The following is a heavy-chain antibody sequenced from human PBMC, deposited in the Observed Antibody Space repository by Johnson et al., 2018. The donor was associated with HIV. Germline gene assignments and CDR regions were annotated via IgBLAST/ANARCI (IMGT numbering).Heavy chain of an antibody. D-gene: IGHD1-1*01. Sequence: VQLVESGGGVVQPGRSLRLSCAASGFTFSSYAMHWVRQAPGKGLEWVAVISYDGSNKYYVDSVKGRFTISRDNAKNSLYLQMNSLRAEDTAVYYCARGDGYRRAFDSWGQGTMVTVSS. CDR1: GFTFSSYA. J-gene: IGHJ3*02. CDR2: ISYDGSNK. V-gene: IGHV3-30-3*01. CDR3: ARGDGYRRAFDS.